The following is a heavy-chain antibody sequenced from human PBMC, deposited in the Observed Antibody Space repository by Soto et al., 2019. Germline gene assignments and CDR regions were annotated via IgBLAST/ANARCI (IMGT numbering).Heavy chain of an antibody. CDR1: GFTFSSYA. D-gene: IGHD6-19*01. CDR3: AKPIAVAGTVFDY. Sequence: GGSLRLSCAASGFTFSSYAMSWVRQAPGKGLEWVSAISGSGGSTYYADSVKGRFTISRDNSKNTLYLQMNSLRAEDTAVSYCAKPIAVAGTVFDYWGQGTLVTVSS. J-gene: IGHJ4*02. CDR2: ISGSGGST. V-gene: IGHV3-23*01.